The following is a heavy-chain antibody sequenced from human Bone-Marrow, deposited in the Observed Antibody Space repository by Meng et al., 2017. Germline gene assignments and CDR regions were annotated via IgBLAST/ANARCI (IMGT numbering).Heavy chain of an antibody. CDR2: LYSNGNT. CDR3: ARPFDSKREDGGGSFDI. Sequence: GESLKISCAASGFTVSNNYMSWVRQAPGKGLECVSALYSNGNTYYGDSVKGRFTISRDNSKNTLYLQMNNLRAEDTAVYYCARPFDSKREDGGGSFDIWGQGTKVTVSS. D-gene: IGHD2-15*01. V-gene: IGHV3-53*01. J-gene: IGHJ3*02. CDR1: GFTVSNNY.